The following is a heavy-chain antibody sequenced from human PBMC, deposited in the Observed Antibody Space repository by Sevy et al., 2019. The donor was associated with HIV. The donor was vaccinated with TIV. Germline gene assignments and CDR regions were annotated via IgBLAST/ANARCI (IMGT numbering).Heavy chain of an antibody. CDR2: ITAYSGKT. Sequence: ASVKVSCKTSGYTFSSYGVSWVRQAPGQGLEWMGWITAYSGKTYYGQKFQGRVTMTTDTSTNTMYLELRSLGYDDTAVYYCARDSLSYSSSWGYFDYWGQGTLVTVSS. V-gene: IGHV1-18*04. CDR1: GYTFSSYG. CDR3: ARDSLSYSSSWGYFDY. J-gene: IGHJ4*02. D-gene: IGHD3-16*01.